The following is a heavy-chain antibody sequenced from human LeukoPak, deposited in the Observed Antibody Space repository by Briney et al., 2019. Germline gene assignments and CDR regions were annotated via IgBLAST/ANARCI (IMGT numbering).Heavy chain of an antibody. CDR3: AKDNGRVREGVVGLFDH. J-gene: IGHJ4*02. V-gene: IGHV3-43D*03. CDR1: GFTFDDFA. D-gene: IGHD3-10*01. Sequence: HPGGSLRLSCAASGFTFDDFAMHWVRQVPGAGLEWVAVISWYGSDTYYADSVKGRFTISRDNSKNSLYLQMSSLRVEDTALYYCAKDNGRVREGVVGLFDHWGQGTLVTVSS. CDR2: ISWYGSDT.